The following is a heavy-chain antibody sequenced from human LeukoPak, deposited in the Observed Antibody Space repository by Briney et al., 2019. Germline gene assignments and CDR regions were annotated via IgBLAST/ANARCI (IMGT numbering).Heavy chain of an antibody. CDR2: ISYDGSNK. J-gene: IGHJ6*02. CDR3: AKDLTPSYYYYGMDV. CDR1: GFTFSSYG. Sequence: PGGSLRLSCAASGFTFSSYGMHWVRQAPGKGLECVAVISYDGSNKYYAGSVKGRFTISRDNSKNTLYLQMNSLRAEDTAVYYCAKDLTPSYYYYGMDVWGQGTTVTVSS. V-gene: IGHV3-30*18.